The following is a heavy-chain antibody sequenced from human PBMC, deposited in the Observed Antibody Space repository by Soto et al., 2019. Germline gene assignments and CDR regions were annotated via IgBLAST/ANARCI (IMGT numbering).Heavy chain of an antibody. V-gene: IGHV1-3*01. D-gene: IGHD6-19*01. J-gene: IGHJ4*02. Sequence: SVKVSCKASGYTFTSYAMHWVRQAPGQRLEWMGWINAGNGNTKYSQKFQGRVTITRDTSASTAYMELSSLRSEDTAVYYCTKEPIVAGSTPFDYSGQGTLDIVSS. CDR1: GYTFTSYA. CDR3: TKEPIVAGSTPFDY. CDR2: INAGNGNT.